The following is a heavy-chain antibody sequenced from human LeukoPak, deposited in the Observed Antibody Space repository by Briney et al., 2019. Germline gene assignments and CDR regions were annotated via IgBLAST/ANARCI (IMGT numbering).Heavy chain of an antibody. V-gene: IGHV3-72*01. J-gene: IGHJ6*02. CDR1: GFKFSDHY. CDR3: XRIXINANNGMDV. D-gene: IGHD1/OR15-1a*01. Sequence: GGSQRLSCAASGFKFSDHYIDWVRQAPGKGLEWVGRSRNKASSYTTEYAASVEGRFTISRDVSESSLYLQMNSLRTEDTAVYXCXRIXINANNGMDVWGQGTTVTVPS. CDR2: SRNKASSYTT.